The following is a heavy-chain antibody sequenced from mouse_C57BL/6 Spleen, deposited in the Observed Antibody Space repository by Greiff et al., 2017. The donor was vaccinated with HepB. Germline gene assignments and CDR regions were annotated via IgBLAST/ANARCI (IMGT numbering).Heavy chain of an antibody. CDR2: INPSNGGT. J-gene: IGHJ2*01. Sequence: VQLQQSGTELVKPGASVKLSCKASGYTFTSYWMHWVKQRPGQGLEWIGNINPSNGGTNYNEKFKSKATLTVDKSSSTAYMQLSSLTSEDSAVYYCARGDYDVSYFDYWGQGTTLTVSS. V-gene: IGHV1-53*01. D-gene: IGHD2-4*01. CDR3: ARGDYDVSYFDY. CDR1: GYTFTSYW.